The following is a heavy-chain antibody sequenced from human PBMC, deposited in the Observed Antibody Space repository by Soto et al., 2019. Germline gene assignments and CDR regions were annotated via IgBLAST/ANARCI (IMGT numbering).Heavy chain of an antibody. J-gene: IGHJ4*02. Sequence: PSETLSRSCIVSGGSINSYWWSWIRQPAGKGLEWIGRVYSSGTTYYNPSLNSRATLSVETSKNQFSLKLSSVTAADTAVYYCARDIGSYAYGEGYWGQGIQVTVSS. V-gene: IGHV4-4*07. CDR1: GGSINSYW. D-gene: IGHD3-10*01. CDR3: ARDIGSYAYGEGY. CDR2: VYSSGTT.